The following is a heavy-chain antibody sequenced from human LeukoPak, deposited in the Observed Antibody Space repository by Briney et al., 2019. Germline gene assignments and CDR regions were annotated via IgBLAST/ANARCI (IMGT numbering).Heavy chain of an antibody. CDR2: MNPNSGNT. CDR1: GHTFTSYD. D-gene: IGHD6-19*01. CDR3: ARGVAGAGSLDP. V-gene: IGHV1-8*01. Sequence: GALVKLCCKPSGHTFTSYDINWVRQATGQGLEWMGWMNPNSGNTGYAQKLQGRVTMTRNTSISTAYMELSSLRSEDTAVYYCARGVAGAGSLDPWGQGTLVTVPS. J-gene: IGHJ5*02.